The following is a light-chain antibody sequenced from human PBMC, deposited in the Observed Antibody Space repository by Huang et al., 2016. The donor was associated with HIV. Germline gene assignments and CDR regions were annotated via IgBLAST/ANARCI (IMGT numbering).Light chain of an antibody. CDR3: QQHNTWPRT. Sequence: EIVMTQSPATLSVSPGERATLSCRASQSVGSNLAWYQQRRGQAPRLLIYAASTMASGTPARFSGSGSGTEFTLTVSSLQSEDFAVYYCQQHNTWPRTFGQGTRV. CDR2: AAS. CDR1: QSVGSN. J-gene: IGKJ1*01. V-gene: IGKV3-15*01.